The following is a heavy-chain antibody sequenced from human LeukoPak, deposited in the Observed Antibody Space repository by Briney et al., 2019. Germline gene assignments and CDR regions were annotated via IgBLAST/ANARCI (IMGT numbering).Heavy chain of an antibody. D-gene: IGHD6-19*01. Sequence: PSETLSLTCTVSGGSISSYYWSWIRQPPGKGLEWIGYIYYSGSTNYNPSLKSRVTISVDTSKNQFSLKLSSVTAADTAVYYCARLERPGYALSGWYSIDYWGQGTLVTVSS. V-gene: IGHV4-59*08. J-gene: IGHJ4*02. CDR1: GGSISSYY. CDR3: ARLERPGYALSGWYSIDY. CDR2: IYYSGST.